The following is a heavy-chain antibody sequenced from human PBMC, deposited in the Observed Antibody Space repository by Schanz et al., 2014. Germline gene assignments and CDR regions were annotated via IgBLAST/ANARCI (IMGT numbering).Heavy chain of an antibody. Sequence: QVQLVQSGVEVKKPGASVKVSCKASGYSFTGYYMNWVRQAPGQGLEWMGWINPSSGGTNYAQKFQGRVTMTRDTSISTAYRELNRLRSDDTAVYYCARDSHRRVAGPGYWGQGTLVTVSS. J-gene: IGHJ4*02. CDR2: INPSSGGT. V-gene: IGHV1-2*02. CDR1: GYSFTGYY. CDR3: ARDSHRRVAGPGY.